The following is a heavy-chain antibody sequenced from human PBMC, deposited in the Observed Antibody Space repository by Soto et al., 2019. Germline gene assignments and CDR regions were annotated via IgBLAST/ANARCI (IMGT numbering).Heavy chain of an antibody. D-gene: IGHD5-12*01. V-gene: IGHV1-24*01. CDR3: ATPRQYSSGYDVGRGMDV. CDR1: GYTLTELS. J-gene: IGHJ6*02. Sequence: QVQLVQSGAEVKKPGASVKVSCKVSGYTLTELSMHWVRQAPGKGLEWMGGFDHEDGETIYAQKFQGRVTMPEDTSTDTAYMELSSLRSEDTAVYYCATPRQYSSGYDVGRGMDVWGQGTTVTVSS. CDR2: FDHEDGET.